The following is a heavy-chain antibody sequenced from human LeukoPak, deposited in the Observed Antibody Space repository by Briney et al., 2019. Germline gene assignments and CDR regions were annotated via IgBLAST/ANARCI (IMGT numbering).Heavy chain of an antibody. Sequence: GESLKISCKGSGYSFTSYWIGWVRQMPGKGLEWMGIIYPGDSDTRYNPSFQGQVTISADKSISTAYLQWSSLKASDTAMYYCARRWWGHCSGGSCYSDAFDIWGQGTMVTVSS. CDR2: IYPGDSDT. J-gene: IGHJ3*02. CDR1: GYSFTSYW. D-gene: IGHD2-15*01. V-gene: IGHV5-51*01. CDR3: ARRWWGHCSGGSCYSDAFDI.